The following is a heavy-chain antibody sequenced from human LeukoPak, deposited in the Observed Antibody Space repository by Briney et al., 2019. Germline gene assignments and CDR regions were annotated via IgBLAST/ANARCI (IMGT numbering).Heavy chain of an antibody. D-gene: IGHD2-2*01. CDR1: GFTLSKVW. CDR2: INHSGST. Sequence: PGGSLRLSCAASGFTLSKVWMSWIRQPPGKGLEWIGEINHSGSTNYNPSLKSRVTISVDTSKNQFSLKLSSVTAADTAVYYCARRRLYCSSTSCSLGFDYWGQGTLVTVSS. CDR3: ARRRLYCSSTSCSLGFDY. V-gene: IGHV4-34*01. J-gene: IGHJ4*02.